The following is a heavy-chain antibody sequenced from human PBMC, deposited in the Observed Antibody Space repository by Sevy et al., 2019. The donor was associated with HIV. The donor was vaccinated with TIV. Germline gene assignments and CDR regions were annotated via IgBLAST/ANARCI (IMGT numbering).Heavy chain of an antibody. CDR3: VREGMATMGEAFDI. Sequence: GGSLRLSCAASGFTFSSYGMHWVRQAPGKGLEWVAVIWYDGSNKYYADSVKGRFTISRDNSKNTLYLQMNSLRAEDTAVYYCVREGMATMGEAFDIWGQGTMVTVSS. CDR2: IWYDGSNK. D-gene: IGHD3-16*01. V-gene: IGHV3-33*01. CDR1: GFTFSSYG. J-gene: IGHJ3*02.